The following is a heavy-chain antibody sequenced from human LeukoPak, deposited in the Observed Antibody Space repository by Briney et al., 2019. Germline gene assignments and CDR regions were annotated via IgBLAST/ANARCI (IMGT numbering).Heavy chain of an antibody. CDR1: GGSISSGDYY. Sequence: PSETLSLTCTVSGGSISSGDYYWSWIRQPPGKGLEWIGYIYYSGSTYYNPSLKSRVTISVDTSKNQFSLKLSSVTAADTAVYYCARVQGHSGSYQPFWYFDLWGRGTLVTVSS. J-gene: IGHJ2*01. D-gene: IGHD1-26*01. CDR2: IYYSGST. CDR3: ARVQGHSGSYQPFWYFDL. V-gene: IGHV4-30-4*02.